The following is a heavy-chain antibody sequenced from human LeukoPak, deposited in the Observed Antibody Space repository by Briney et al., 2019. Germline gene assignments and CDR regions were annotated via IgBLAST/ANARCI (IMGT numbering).Heavy chain of an antibody. D-gene: IGHD2-2*01. CDR1: GYTFTSYD. V-gene: IGHV1-8*01. J-gene: IGHJ5*02. CDR2: MNPNSGNT. CDR3: ARGHWGYCSSTSCYLMIWFDP. Sequence: ASVKVSCKASGYTFTSYDINWVRQATGQGLEWMGWMNPNSGNTGYAQKFQGRVTMTRNTSISTAYMELSSLRSEDTAVYYCARGHWGYCSSTSCYLMIWFDPWGQGTLVTASS.